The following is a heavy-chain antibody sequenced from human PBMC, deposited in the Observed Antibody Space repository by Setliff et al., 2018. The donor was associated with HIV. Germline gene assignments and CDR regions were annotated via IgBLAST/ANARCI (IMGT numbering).Heavy chain of an antibody. CDR2: ILPIFGAT. Sequence: SVKVSCKASGDNFNNVAFNWVRQAPGQGLEWMGGILPIFGATDYAQKFQGRLTLTAVQSENSVYMELSSLRSDDTAVYYCTNRGGSGTNFGNWFDPWGQGTLVTVSS. V-gene: IGHV1-69*13. CDR1: GDNFNNVA. CDR3: TNRGGSGTNFGNWFDP. J-gene: IGHJ5*02. D-gene: IGHD3-10*01.